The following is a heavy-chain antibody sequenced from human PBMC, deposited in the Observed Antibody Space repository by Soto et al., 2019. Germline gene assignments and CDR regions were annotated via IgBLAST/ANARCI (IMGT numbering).Heavy chain of an antibody. CDR2: ISAYNGNT. J-gene: IGHJ6*02. V-gene: IGHV1-18*01. D-gene: IGHD6-13*01. Sequence: GASVKVSCRASGYTFTSYGISWVRQAPGQGLEWMGWISAYNGNTNYAQKLQGRVTMTTDTSTSTAYMELRSLRSDDTAVYYCARDAPTSSWYADYYYGMDVWGQGTTVTVS. CDR3: ARDAPTSSWYADYYYGMDV. CDR1: GYTFTSYG.